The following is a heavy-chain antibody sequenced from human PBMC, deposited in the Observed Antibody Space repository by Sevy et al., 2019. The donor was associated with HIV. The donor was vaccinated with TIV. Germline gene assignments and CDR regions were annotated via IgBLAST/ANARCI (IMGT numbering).Heavy chain of an antibody. D-gene: IGHD3-22*01. Sequence: ASVKVSCKVFGYTLSELSMHWVRQTPGKGLEWMGSFDPEDGETIYAQKFQGRVAMTEDTSTDKAYIELRSLRSEDTAVFYCAITKDYYDNSGYPFDYWGQGTLVTVSS. CDR3: AITKDYYDNSGYPFDY. CDR1: GYTLSELS. J-gene: IGHJ4*02. CDR2: FDPEDGET. V-gene: IGHV1-24*01.